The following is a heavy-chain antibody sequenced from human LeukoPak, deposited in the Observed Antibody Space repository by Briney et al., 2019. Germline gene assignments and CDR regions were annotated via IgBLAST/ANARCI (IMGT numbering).Heavy chain of an antibody. V-gene: IGHV3-23*01. CDR1: GFTFGSHA. D-gene: IGHD5-18*01. CDR3: GKTTVGYSSGQKPAWPVDY. Sequence: PGGSLRLSCEASGFTFGSHAMYWGCEAPGGGLEWGAGIFGRGGGPHYAGPVKGRFTISRDNSRNTVYLQINRLRAEDTAVYYCGKTTVGYSSGQKPAWPVDYWGQGTLVTVSS. J-gene: IGHJ4*02. CDR2: IFGRGGGP.